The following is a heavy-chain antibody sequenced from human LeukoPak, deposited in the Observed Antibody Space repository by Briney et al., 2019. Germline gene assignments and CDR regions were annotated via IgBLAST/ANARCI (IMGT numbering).Heavy chain of an antibody. Sequence: PSETLSLTCTVSGGSISSYYWSWIRQLPGKGLEWIGYIYYSGSANYNPSLKSRVTISVDTSKNQFSLKLSSVTAADTAVYYCASLTYDSSGYYSYWGQGTLVTVPS. D-gene: IGHD3-22*01. CDR2: IYYSGSA. CDR3: ASLTYDSSGYYSY. J-gene: IGHJ4*02. V-gene: IGHV4-59*01. CDR1: GGSISSYY.